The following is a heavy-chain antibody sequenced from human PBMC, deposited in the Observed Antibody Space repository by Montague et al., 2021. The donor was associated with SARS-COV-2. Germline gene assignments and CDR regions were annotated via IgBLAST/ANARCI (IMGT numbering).Heavy chain of an antibody. J-gene: IGHJ3*02. CDR3: ARARITMIVVVNAFDI. V-gene: IGHV4-31*03. D-gene: IGHD3-22*01. CDR2: IYYSGST. CDR1: GGSISSGGYY. Sequence: TLSLTCTVSGGSISSGGYYWSWIRQHPGKGLEWIRYIYYSGSTYYNPSLKSRVTISVDTSKNQFSLKLSSVTAADTAVYYCARARITMIVVVNAFDIWGQGTMVTVSS.